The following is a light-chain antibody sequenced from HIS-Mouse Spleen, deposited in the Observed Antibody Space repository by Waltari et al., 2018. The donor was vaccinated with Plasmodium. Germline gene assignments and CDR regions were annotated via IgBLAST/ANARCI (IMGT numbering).Light chain of an antibody. CDR3: QQRSNWPPG. CDR1: QSVSSY. J-gene: IGKJ2*03. CDR2: DAS. Sequence: ELVFTQSPATLSLSPGERAPLSCRASQSVSSYLAWYQQKPGQAPRLLIYDASNRATGIPARFSGSGSGTDFTLTISSLEPEDFAVYYCQQRSNWPPGFGQGTKLEIK. V-gene: IGKV3-11*01.